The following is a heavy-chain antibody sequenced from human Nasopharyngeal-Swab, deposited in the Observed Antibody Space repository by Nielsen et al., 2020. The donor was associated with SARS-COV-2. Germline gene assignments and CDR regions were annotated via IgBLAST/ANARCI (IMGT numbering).Heavy chain of an antibody. Sequence: SLKISCAASGFTFSSYAMSWVRQAPGKGLEWVSAISGSGGSTYYADSVKGRFTISRDNSKNTLYLQMNSLRAEDTAVYYCAKDTALYLAFDIWGQGTMVTVSS. D-gene: IGHD2-2*02. CDR3: AKDTALYLAFDI. CDR2: ISGSGGST. CDR1: GFTFSSYA. V-gene: IGHV3-23*01. J-gene: IGHJ3*02.